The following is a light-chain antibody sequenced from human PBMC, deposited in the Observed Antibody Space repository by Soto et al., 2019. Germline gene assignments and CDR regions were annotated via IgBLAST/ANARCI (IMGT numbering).Light chain of an antibody. V-gene: IGKV3-20*01. CDR1: QSVTSNY. Sequence: EIVLTQSPGTLSVSPGERAALSCKASQSVTSNYLAWYQQRPGQAPRLLIYAANRRATGSPDRLTGSGSGTDFNLTSSRLEPEDSALYYCQQYAGAPWTFGQGTRVEIK. CDR3: QQYAGAPWT. J-gene: IGKJ1*01. CDR2: AAN.